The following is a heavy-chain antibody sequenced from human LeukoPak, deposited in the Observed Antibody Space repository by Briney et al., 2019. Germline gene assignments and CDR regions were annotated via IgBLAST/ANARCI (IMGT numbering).Heavy chain of an antibody. CDR3: ARWNNDWEFDF. J-gene: IGHJ4*02. V-gene: IGHV3-7*05. D-gene: IGHD1/OR15-1a*01. CDR1: GFTFSDSW. Sequence: GGSLRLSCAASGFTFSDSWMTWVRQAPGKGLEWVAHIKEDGTDQYYVDSVKGRFTISRDNAKNPLSLQMNSLRAEDTAVYYCARWNNDWEFDFWGQGTLVSVSS. CDR2: IKEDGTDQ.